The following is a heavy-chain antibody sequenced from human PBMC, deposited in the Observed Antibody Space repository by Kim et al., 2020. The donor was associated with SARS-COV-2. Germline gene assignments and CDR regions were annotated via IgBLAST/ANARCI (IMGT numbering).Heavy chain of an antibody. J-gene: IGHJ6*02. CDR1: GFTFSSYG. Sequence: GGSLRLSCAASGFTFSSYGMHWVRQAPGKGLEWVAVISYDGSNKYYADSVKGRFTISRDNSKNTLYLQMNSLRAEDTAVYYCAKDLGSQNYYGMDVWGQGTTVTVSS. CDR2: ISYDGSNK. CDR3: AKDLGSQNYYGMDV. V-gene: IGHV3-30*18. D-gene: IGHD6-13*01.